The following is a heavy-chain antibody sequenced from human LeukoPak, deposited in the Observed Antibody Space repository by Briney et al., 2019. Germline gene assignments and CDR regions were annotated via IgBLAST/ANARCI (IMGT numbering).Heavy chain of an antibody. CDR2: IKSDGITI. D-gene: IGHD1-20*01. Sequence: GGSLRLSCAASGFTFSNYMMHWVRQAPGKGLVWVSRIKSDGITITYADSEKGRFTISRDNAKNTLYLQMNSLRAEDTAVYYCLRDLNWSLDQWGQGTLVTVSS. CDR1: GFTFSNYM. CDR3: LRDLNWSLDQ. V-gene: IGHV3-74*01. J-gene: IGHJ4*02.